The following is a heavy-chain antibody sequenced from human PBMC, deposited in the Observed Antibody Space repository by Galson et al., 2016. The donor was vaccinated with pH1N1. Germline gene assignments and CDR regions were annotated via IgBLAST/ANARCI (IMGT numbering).Heavy chain of an antibody. CDR3: AKGLGTTLYYYFYFMDV. CDR1: GFTFSRYW. Sequence: SLRLSCAASGFTFSRYWMSWVRQAPGKGLEWVAFIRYDGGSKYYADSVKGRFTISRDNARDTLFLQMTSLRPDDRAVYYCAKGLGTTLYYYFYFMDVWGKGTTVTVSS. CDR2: IRYDGGSK. D-gene: IGHD1-26*01. V-gene: IGHV3-30*02. J-gene: IGHJ6*03.